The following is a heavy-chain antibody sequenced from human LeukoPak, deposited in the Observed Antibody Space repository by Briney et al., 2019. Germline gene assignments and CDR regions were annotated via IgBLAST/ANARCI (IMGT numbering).Heavy chain of an antibody. CDR3: ANGGGSSVLVYY. V-gene: IGHV3-23*01. J-gene: IGHJ4*02. CDR2: ISGSGGST. CDR1: GFTFSSYA. D-gene: IGHD3-16*01. Sequence: GGSLRLSCAAPGFTFSSYAMSWVRQAPGKGLEWVSAISGSGGSTYYADSVKGRFTISRDNSKNTLYLQMNSLRAEDTAVYYCANGGGSSVLVYYWGQGTLVTVSS.